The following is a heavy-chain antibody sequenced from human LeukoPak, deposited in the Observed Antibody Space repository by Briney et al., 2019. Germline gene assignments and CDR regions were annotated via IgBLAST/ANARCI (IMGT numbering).Heavy chain of an antibody. J-gene: IGHJ4*02. V-gene: IGHV2-5*01. CDR1: GFSLSTSGVG. D-gene: IGHD3-3*01. Sequence: SGPTLVNPTQTLTLTCTFSGFSLSTSGVGVGWIRQPPGKALEWLALIYWNDDKRYSPSLKSRLTITKDTSKNQVVLTMTNMDPVETATYYCAHTRADDTIFGVVIACCDYWGLGTLVTVSS. CDR2: IYWNDDK. CDR3: AHTRADDTIFGVVIACCDY.